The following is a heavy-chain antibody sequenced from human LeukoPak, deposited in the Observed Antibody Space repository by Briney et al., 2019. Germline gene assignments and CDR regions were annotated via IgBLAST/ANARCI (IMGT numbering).Heavy chain of an antibody. CDR1: GFTFSSYG. CDR3: AKDQPGYYYDSSGYDAFDI. J-gene: IGHJ3*02. D-gene: IGHD3-22*01. Sequence: GGTLRLSCAASGFTFSSYGMSWVRQAPGKGLEWVSAISGSGGSTYYADSVKGRFTISRDNSKNTLYLQMNSLRAEDTAVYYCAKDQPGYYYDSSGYDAFDIWGQGTMVTVSS. CDR2: ISGSGGST. V-gene: IGHV3-23*01.